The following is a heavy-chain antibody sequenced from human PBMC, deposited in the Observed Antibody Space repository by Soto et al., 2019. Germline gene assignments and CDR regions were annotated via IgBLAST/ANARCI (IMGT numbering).Heavy chain of an antibody. J-gene: IGHJ1*01. V-gene: IGHV4-39*01. CDR1: GGSIRSTTYY. CDR3: ATHNWDLDP. CDR2: IYYSGST. Sequence: SETLSLTCTVSGGSIRSTTYYWGWIRQPPGKGLEWIASIYYSGSTYYNPSLKGRVNISVDMSKNQFSLKLSSVTAADTAVYYCATHNWDLDPWGQGTLVTVST. D-gene: IGHD1-7*01.